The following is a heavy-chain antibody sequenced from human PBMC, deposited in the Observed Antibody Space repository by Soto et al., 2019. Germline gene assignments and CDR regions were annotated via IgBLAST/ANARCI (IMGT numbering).Heavy chain of an antibody. V-gene: IGHV4-34*01. J-gene: IGHJ6*03. CDR1: GGSCSDYY. D-gene: IGHD3-16*01. Sequence: PSETLSLTCSVYGGSCSDYYWSWIRQPPGKGLEWIGEINHSGSTNYNPSLKSRVTISVDTSKNQFSLKLSSVTAADTAVYYCARAKLRRYYYMDVWGKGTTVTVSS. CDR2: INHSGST. CDR3: ARAKLRRYYYMDV.